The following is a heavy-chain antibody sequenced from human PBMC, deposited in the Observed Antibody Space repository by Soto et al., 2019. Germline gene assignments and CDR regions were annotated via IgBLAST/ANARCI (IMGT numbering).Heavy chain of an antibody. CDR2: ISSDGSER. Sequence: QVQLVESGGGVVKPGRSLRLACAASGFIFNTYAMHWVRQAPGKGLEWVAVISSDGSERHYADSVTGRFIISRDNSKNTLDLQMNSLREEDTAVYFCAKDGRLVEAVYYYCGMDIWGHGTAVTVSS. V-gene: IGHV3-30*18. J-gene: IGHJ6*02. CDR1: GFIFNTYA. D-gene: IGHD6-19*01. CDR3: AKDGRLVEAVYYYCGMDI.